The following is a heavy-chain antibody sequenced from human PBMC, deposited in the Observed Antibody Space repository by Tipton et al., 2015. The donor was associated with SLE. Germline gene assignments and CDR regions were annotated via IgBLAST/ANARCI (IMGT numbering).Heavy chain of an antibody. V-gene: IGHV4-34*01. CDR2: INHSGST. CDR1: GGSFSGYY. J-gene: IGHJ4*02. D-gene: IGHD6-13*01. Sequence: LRLSCAVYGGSFSGYYWSWIRQPPGKGLEWIGEINHSGSTNYNPPLKSRVTMSVDTSKNQFSLKLSSVTAADTAVYYCAREDSSSWYADYWGQGTLVTVSS. CDR3: AREDSSSWYADY.